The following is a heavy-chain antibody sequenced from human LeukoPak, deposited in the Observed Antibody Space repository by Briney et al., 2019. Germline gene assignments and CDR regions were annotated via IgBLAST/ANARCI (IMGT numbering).Heavy chain of an antibody. J-gene: IGHJ4*02. V-gene: IGHV3-23*01. Sequence: GGSLGLSCGASGFTFSSYAMSWVRRARGKGLEWVSDISGSGGSTYYADSLKGRFTISRDNSKNTLYLEMNSLRAEDTAVYYCAKAWEWLRLGLLPDYWGQGTLVTVSS. CDR1: GFTFSSYA. CDR2: ISGSGGST. CDR3: AKAWEWLRLGLLPDY. D-gene: IGHD5-12*01.